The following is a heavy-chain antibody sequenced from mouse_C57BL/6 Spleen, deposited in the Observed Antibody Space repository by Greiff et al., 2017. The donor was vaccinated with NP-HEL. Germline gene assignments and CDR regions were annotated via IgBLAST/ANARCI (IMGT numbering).Heavy chain of an antibody. CDR2: INPSNGGT. J-gene: IGHJ3*01. CDR3: ARRAIYYDYDDGGFAY. Sequence: QVQLQQPGTELVKPGASVKLSCKASGYTFTSYWMHWVKQRPGQGLEWIGNINPSNGGTNYNEKFKSKATLTVDKSSSTAYMQLSSLTSEDSAVYYCARRAIYYDYDDGGFAYWGQGTLVTVSA. D-gene: IGHD2-4*01. CDR1: GYTFTSYW. V-gene: IGHV1-53*01.